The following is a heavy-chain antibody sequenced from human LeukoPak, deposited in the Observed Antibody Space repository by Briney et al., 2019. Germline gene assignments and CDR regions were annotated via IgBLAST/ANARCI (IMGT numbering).Heavy chain of an antibody. CDR2: LNENGGTT. CDR3: VKDYPRIGVTGTTSFFDY. Sequence: GGSLRLSCAASEFTFSDYAMSWVRQAPGKGLEWVSGLNENGGTTFYADSVRGRFTISRDNSQNILYLQMNSLRAEDTAVYYCVKDYPRIGVTGTTSFFDYWGQGNLVIVSS. CDR1: EFTFSDYA. J-gene: IGHJ4*02. D-gene: IGHD1-7*01. V-gene: IGHV3-23*01.